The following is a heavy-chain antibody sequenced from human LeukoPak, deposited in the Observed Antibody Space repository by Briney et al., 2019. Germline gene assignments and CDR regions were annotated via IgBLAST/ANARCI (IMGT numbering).Heavy chain of an antibody. V-gene: IGHV1-69*04. CDR1: GGTFSTYA. D-gene: IGHD5-12*01. CDR2: ILPTLGLA. CDR3: ARGEVATRKGWDEAK. Sequence: GASVKVSCKASGGTFSTYAINWVRQAPRQGLEWMGRILPTLGLANAAQKFQGRVTLTADSSTSTAYMELRSLRSEDTAVYYCARGEVATRKGWDEAKWGQGTLVIVSS. J-gene: IGHJ4*02.